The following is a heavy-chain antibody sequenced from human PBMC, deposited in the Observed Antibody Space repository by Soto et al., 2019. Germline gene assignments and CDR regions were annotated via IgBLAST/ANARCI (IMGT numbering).Heavy chain of an antibody. V-gene: IGHV3-23*01. J-gene: IGHJ6*02. CDR1: GFTFSSYA. CDR3: AKDSSTSAGPYYDVDV. D-gene: IGHD6-6*01. Sequence: EVQLLESGGGLVQPGGSLRLSCAASGFTFSSYAMSWVRQAPGKGLEWVSGISGSGGGAYYADSVKGRFSISRDNSQNTLDLQMNSLRAEDTAVYYCAKDSSTSAGPYYDVDVWGQGTTVTVSS. CDR2: ISGSGGGA.